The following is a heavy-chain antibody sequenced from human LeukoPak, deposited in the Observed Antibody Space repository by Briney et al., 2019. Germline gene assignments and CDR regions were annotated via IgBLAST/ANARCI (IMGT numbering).Heavy chain of an antibody. Sequence: PSENLSLTGTVYGGSISSSSYYWHGIRQPPGKGLEWNGSIYYSGSTYYNQSLKSRATISVDTSNNQFSLKLSSVTAADSAVYYCARRNSPIYDSSDPFDYWGQGTLVTVSS. CDR2: IYYSGST. CDR1: GGSISSSSYY. J-gene: IGHJ4*02. V-gene: IGHV4-39*01. CDR3: ARRNSPIYDSSDPFDY. D-gene: IGHD3-22*01.